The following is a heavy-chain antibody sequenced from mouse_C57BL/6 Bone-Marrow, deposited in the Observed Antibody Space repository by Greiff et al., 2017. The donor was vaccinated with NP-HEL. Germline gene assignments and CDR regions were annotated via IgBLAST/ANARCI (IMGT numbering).Heavy chain of an antibody. Sequence: VMLVESGAELARPGASVKLSCKASGYTFTSYGISWVKQRTGQGLEWIGEIYPRSGNTYYNEKFKGKATLTADKSSTTAYMEIRSLTSEDSAVYFCERANWDAYFDYWGQGTTLTVSS. D-gene: IGHD4-1*01. CDR1: GYTFTSYG. J-gene: IGHJ2*01. CDR3: ERANWDAYFDY. CDR2: IYPRSGNT. V-gene: IGHV1-81*01.